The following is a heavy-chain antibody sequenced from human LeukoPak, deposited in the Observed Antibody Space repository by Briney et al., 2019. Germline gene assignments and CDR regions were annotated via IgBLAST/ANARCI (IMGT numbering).Heavy chain of an antibody. Sequence: GGSLRLSCAASGFTFSSYWMHWVRQAPGKGLVWVSRINSDGSSTSYADSVKGRFTISRDNAKNTLYLQMNSLRAEDTAVYYCARGRDSSGWKAGGDYWSQGTLVTVSS. CDR1: GFTFSSYW. CDR2: INSDGSST. V-gene: IGHV3-74*01. CDR3: ARGRDSSGWKAGGDY. J-gene: IGHJ4*02. D-gene: IGHD6-19*01.